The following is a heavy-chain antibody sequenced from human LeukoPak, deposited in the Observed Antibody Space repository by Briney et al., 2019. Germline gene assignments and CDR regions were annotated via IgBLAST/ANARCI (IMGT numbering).Heavy chain of an antibody. J-gene: IGHJ4*02. V-gene: IGHV3-21*01. D-gene: IGHD3-22*01. CDR3: ARDGHYYDSRPLDY. CDR2: ISSSSSYI. Sequence: GGSLRLSCALSGFSPTCCSLNWVRQAPGKGLEWVSSISSSSSYIYYADSVKGRFTISRDNAKNSLYLQMNSLRAEDTAVYYCARDGHYYDSRPLDYWGQGTLVTVSS. CDR1: GFSPTCCS.